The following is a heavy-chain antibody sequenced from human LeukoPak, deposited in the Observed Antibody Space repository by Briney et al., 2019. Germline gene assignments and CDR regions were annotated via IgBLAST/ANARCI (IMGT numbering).Heavy chain of an antibody. CDR2: IYHSGST. CDR3: ARGGSGGLGKTSSSWYRVRWFDP. Sequence: PSETLSLTCTVSGGSISSGGYYWNWIRQPPGKGLEWIGYIYHSGSTYYNPSLKSRVTISVDRSKNQFSLKLSSVTAADTAVYYCARGGSGGLGKTSSSWYRVRWFDPWGQGTLVTVSS. CDR1: GGSISSGGYY. J-gene: IGHJ5*02. V-gene: IGHV4-30-2*01. D-gene: IGHD6-13*01.